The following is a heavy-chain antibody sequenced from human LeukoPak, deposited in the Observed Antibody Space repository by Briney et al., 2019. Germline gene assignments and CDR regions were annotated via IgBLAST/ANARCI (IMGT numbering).Heavy chain of an antibody. D-gene: IGHD5-12*01. CDR1: GYTFTSYD. CDR3: ARAPGVATYNWFDP. V-gene: IGHV1-8*03. Sequence: APVKVSCKASGYTFTSYDINWVRQATGQGLEWMGWTNPNSGNTGYAQKFQGRVTITRNTSISTAYMGLSSLRSEDTAVYYCARAPGVATYNWFDPWGQGTLVTVSS. J-gene: IGHJ5*02. CDR2: TNPNSGNT.